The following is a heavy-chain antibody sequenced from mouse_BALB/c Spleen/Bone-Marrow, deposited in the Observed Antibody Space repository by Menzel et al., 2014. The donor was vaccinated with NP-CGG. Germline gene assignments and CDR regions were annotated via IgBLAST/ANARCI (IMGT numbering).Heavy chain of an antibody. V-gene: IGHV5-6-4*01. J-gene: IGHJ4*01. CDR1: GFTFSSYT. Sequence: EVMLVESGGGLVKPGGSLKLSCAASGFTFSSYTMSWVRQTPEKRLEWVATISSGGSYTYYPDSVKGRFTISRDNAKNTLYLQMSSLKSEDTAMYYCTRDAVDYWGQGTSVTVSS. CDR3: TRDAVDY. CDR2: ISSGGSYT.